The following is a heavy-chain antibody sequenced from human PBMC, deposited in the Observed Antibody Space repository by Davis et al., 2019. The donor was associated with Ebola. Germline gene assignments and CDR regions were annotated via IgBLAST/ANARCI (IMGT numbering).Heavy chain of an antibody. J-gene: IGHJ4*02. CDR1: GYSFVNNW. CDR2: IYPGDSDT. CDR3: ARMYSGRYYFSY. V-gene: IGHV5-51*01. Sequence: KVSCKASGYSFVNNWIGWVRQTPGKGLEWMGIIYPGDSDTRYGPSFQGQVTISADKSISTAYLQWSSLKASDTAMYYCARMYSGRYYFSYWGQGTLVTVSS. D-gene: IGHD1-26*01.